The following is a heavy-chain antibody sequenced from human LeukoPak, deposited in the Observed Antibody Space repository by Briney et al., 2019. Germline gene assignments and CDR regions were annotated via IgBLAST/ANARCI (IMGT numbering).Heavy chain of an antibody. D-gene: IGHD3-3*01. J-gene: IGHJ4*02. CDR2: IYYSGST. V-gene: IGHV4-31*03. Sequence: SQTLSLTCTVSGGSISSGGYYWSWLRQHPGKGLEWIGYIYYSGSTYYNPSLKSRVTISVDTSKNQFSLKLSSVTAADTAVYYCTRDLVDFWSGYYFDYWGQGTLVTVSS. CDR1: GGSISSGGYY. CDR3: TRDLVDFWSGYYFDY.